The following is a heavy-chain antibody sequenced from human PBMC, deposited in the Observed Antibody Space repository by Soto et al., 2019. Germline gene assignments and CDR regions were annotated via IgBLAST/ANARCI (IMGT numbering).Heavy chain of an antibody. J-gene: IGHJ4*02. V-gene: IGHV3-30-3*01. CDR3: VRDFWSRSSYQ. Sequence: GGSLRLSCAASGFTFSSYAMHWVRQAPGKGLEWVAVISYDGSNKYYADTVKGRFTISRDNSKNTLYLQMNSLRAEDTAVYYCVRDFWSRSSYQWGQGA. CDR2: ISYDGSNK. CDR1: GFTFSSYA. D-gene: IGHD3-3*01.